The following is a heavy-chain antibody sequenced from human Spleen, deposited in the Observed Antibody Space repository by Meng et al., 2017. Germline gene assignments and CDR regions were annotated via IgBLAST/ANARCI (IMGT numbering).Heavy chain of an antibody. CDR2: ISYDGSNK. J-gene: IGHJ4*02. Sequence: GESLKISCAASGFTFSSYAMHWVRQAPGKGLEWVAVISYDGSNKYYADSVKGRFTISRDNSKNTLYLQMNSLRAEDTAVYYCARDQNYYGSGSSLDWGQGIRVTVSS. CDR3: ARDQNYYGSGSSLD. CDR1: GFTFSSYA. V-gene: IGHV3-30*04. D-gene: IGHD3-10*01.